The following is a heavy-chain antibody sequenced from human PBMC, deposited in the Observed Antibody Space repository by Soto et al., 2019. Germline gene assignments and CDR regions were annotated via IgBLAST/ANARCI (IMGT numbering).Heavy chain of an antibody. CDR2: IYSGGST. Sequence: GGSVRLSCAASGFTVSSNYMSWVRQAPGKGLEWVSVIYSGGSTYYADSVKGRFTISRDNSKNTLYLQMNSLRAEDTAVYYCARASRNYYDSSGYFYYFDYWGQGPLVTVSS. CDR1: GFTVSSNY. V-gene: IGHV3-66*01. CDR3: ARASRNYYDSSGYFYYFDY. D-gene: IGHD3-22*01. J-gene: IGHJ4*02.